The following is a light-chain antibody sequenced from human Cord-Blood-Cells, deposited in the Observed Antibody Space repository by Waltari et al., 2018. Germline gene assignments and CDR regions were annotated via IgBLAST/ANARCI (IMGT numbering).Light chain of an antibody. Sequence: SYELTQPSSVSVSPGQTARITCSGDVLAKKYARGFQQKPGQAPVLVIYKDSERPSGIPERFSGSSSGTTVTLSISGAQVEDEANYYCYSAADNNWGCGGGTKLTVL. CDR3: YSAADNNWG. J-gene: IGLJ3*02. V-gene: IGLV3-27*01. CDR2: KDS. CDR1: VLAKKY.